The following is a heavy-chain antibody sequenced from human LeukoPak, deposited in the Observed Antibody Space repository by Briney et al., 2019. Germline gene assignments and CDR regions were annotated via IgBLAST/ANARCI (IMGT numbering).Heavy chain of an antibody. D-gene: IGHD3-9*01. Sequence: PGRSLRLSCAASGFTFDDYAMHWVRQAPGKGLEWVSGISWNSGSIGYADSVKGRFTISRDNAKKSLYLQMNSLRAEDTALYYCARSDYDILNGPDYWGQGTLVTVSS. V-gene: IGHV3-9*01. CDR1: GFTFDDYA. J-gene: IGHJ4*02. CDR3: ARSDYDILNGPDY. CDR2: ISWNSGSI.